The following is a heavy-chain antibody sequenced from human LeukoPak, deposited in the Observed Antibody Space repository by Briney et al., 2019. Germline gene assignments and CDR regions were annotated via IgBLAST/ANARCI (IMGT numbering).Heavy chain of an antibody. D-gene: IGHD4-23*01. V-gene: IGHV3-23*01. CDR3: AKDVRTTVVTRGYFDY. J-gene: IGHJ4*02. CDR2: ISGSGGST. CDR1: GFTFSSYA. Sequence: GGSLRLSCAASGFTFSSYAMSWVRQAPGKGLEWVSAISGSGGSTYYADSVKGRFTISRDNSKNTLYLQMNSLRAEDTAVYYCAKDVRTTVVTRGYFDYWGQGTLVTVSS.